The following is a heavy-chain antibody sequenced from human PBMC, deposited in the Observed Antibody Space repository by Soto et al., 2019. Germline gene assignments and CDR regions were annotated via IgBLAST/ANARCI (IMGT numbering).Heavy chain of an antibody. CDR2: IYYSGST. Sequence: PSETLSLTCTVSGGSISSSSYYWGWIRQPPGKGLEWIGSIYYSGSTYYNPSLKSRVTISVDTSKNQFSLKLSSVTAADTAVYYCAMVLAYYDSSGYYYDALVAFDIWGEGTMVAV. CDR3: AMVLAYYDSSGYYYDALVAFDI. V-gene: IGHV4-39*01. D-gene: IGHD3-22*01. J-gene: IGHJ3*02. CDR1: GGSISSSSYY.